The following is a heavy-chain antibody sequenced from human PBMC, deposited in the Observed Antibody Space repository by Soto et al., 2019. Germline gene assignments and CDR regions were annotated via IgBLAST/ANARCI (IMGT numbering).Heavy chain of an antibody. J-gene: IGHJ4*02. V-gene: IGHV4-38-2*02. D-gene: IGHD5-12*01. Sequence: SETLSLTCTVSGYSISSGYYWGWIRQPPGKGLEWIGSIYHSGSTYYNPSLKSRVTISVDTSKNQFSLKLSSVTAADTAVYYCARRGPKGGYDYWGQGTLVTVSS. CDR3: ARRGPKGGYDY. CDR1: GYSISSGYY. CDR2: IYHSGST.